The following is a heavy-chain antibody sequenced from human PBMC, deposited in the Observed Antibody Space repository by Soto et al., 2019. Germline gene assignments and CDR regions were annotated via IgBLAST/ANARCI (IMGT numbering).Heavy chain of an antibody. Sequence: QVQLVQSGAEVKKPGASVKVSCKASGYTFTGYYMHWVRQAPGQGLEWMGWINPNSGGTNYAQKFQGWVTXTRXTXTSTAYMELSRLRSDDTTVYYCAREGVAVAGTLFDYWGQGTLVTVSS. CDR3: AREGVAVAGTLFDY. D-gene: IGHD6-19*01. J-gene: IGHJ4*02. CDR2: INPNSGGT. V-gene: IGHV1-2*04. CDR1: GYTFTGYY.